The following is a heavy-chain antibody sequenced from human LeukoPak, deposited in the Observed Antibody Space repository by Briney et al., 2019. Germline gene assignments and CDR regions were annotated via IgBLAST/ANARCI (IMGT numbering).Heavy chain of an antibody. V-gene: IGHV3-23*01. CDR2: ISGGGGST. J-gene: IGHJ4*02. D-gene: IGHD7-27*01. CDR1: GFSFTSYG. Sequence: PGGSLRLSCAASGFSFTSYGMSWVRQAPGKGLEWVSGISGGGGSTYYADSVKGRFTISRDNSKNTLYLQMNSLRAEDTAVYYCAKGDWGDSWGQGTLVTVSS. CDR3: AKGDWGDS.